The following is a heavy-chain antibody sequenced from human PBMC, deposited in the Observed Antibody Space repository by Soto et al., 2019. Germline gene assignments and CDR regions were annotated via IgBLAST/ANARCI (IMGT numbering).Heavy chain of an antibody. D-gene: IGHD3-3*01. CDR1: GGSISSYY. CDR2: IYYSGST. V-gene: IGHV4-59*08. J-gene: IGHJ3*02. CDR3: ARIRKNQWLLYAFDI. Sequence: SETLSLTCTVSGGSISSYYWSWIRQPPGKGLEWIGYIYYSGSTNYNPSLKSRVTISVDTSKNQFSLKLSSVTAADTAVYYCARIRKNQWLLYAFDIWGQGTMVTVSS.